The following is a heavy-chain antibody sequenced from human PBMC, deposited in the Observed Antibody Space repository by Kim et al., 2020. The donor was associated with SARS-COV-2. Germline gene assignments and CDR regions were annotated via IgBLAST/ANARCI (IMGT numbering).Heavy chain of an antibody. D-gene: IGHD1-26*01. Sequence: GGSLRLSCAASGFIVSSNHMTWVRQAPGKGPEWVSIIYSDGRTFYADYVEGRFTISRDSSKNTLYLQMNSLRADDTAVYYCARDGTYRLENWGQGTLITVSS. V-gene: IGHV3-53*01. CDR2: IYSDGRT. CDR1: GFIVSSNH. J-gene: IGHJ4*02. CDR3: ARDGTYRLEN.